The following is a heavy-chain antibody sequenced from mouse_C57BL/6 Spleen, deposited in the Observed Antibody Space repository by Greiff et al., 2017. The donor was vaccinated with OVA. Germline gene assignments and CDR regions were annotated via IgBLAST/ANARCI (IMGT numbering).Heavy chain of an antibody. D-gene: IGHD1-1*01. CDR2: SRNKANDYTT. J-gene: IGHJ1*03. V-gene: IGHV7-1*01. Sequence: EVKVVESGGGLVQSGRSLRLSCATSGFTFSDFYMEWVRQAPGKGLEWIAASRNKANDYTTEYSASVKGRFIVSRDTSQSILYLQMNALRAEDTAIYYCARDALDYYGSSYGWYFDVWGTGTTVTVSS. CDR3: ARDALDYYGSSYGWYFDV. CDR1: GFTFSDFY.